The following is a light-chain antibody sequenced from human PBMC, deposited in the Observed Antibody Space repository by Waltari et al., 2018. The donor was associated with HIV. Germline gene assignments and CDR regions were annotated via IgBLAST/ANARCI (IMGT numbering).Light chain of an antibody. CDR3: GTWDSSLSAVV. Sequence: QSVLTQPPSVSAAPGQKVTISCSGSRSNIGNNYVSWYQQLPGTAPKLLIYDYDKRPSGIPDRFSGSRSGTSATLGITGLQTGDEADYYCGTWDSSLSAVVFGGGTKLTVL. J-gene: IGLJ2*01. CDR2: DYD. CDR1: RSNIGNNY. V-gene: IGLV1-51*01.